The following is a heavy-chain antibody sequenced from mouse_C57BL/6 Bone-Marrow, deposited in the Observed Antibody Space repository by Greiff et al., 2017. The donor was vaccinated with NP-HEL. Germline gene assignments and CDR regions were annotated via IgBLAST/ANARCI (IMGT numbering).Heavy chain of an antibody. CDR2: IWRGGST. Sequence: QVQLQQSGPGLVQPSQSLSITCTVSGFSLTSYGVHWVRQSPGKGLEWLGVIWRGGSTDYNAAFISRLSISKDNSKSHVFFKMNSLQADDTAIYYCARFPSLTYYSNSYYFDYWGQGTTLTVSS. D-gene: IGHD2-5*01. CDR1: GFSLTSYG. CDR3: ARFPSLTYYSNSYYFDY. J-gene: IGHJ2*01. V-gene: IGHV2-2*01.